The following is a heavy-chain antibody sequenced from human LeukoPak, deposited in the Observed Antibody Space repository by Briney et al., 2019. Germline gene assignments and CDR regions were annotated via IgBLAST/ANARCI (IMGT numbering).Heavy chain of an antibody. V-gene: IGHV5-51*01. J-gene: IGHJ4*02. CDR1: GYSFTSYW. CDR3: ARRYTSASGSDY. Sequence: RGESLKISCKGSGYSFTSYWIGWARQVPGKGLEWMGIIYPSDSDTRYSPSFQGQVTISADKSITTAYLQWSSLKASDTAMYYCARRYTSASGSDYWGQGTLVTVSS. CDR2: IYPSDSDT. D-gene: IGHD6-19*01.